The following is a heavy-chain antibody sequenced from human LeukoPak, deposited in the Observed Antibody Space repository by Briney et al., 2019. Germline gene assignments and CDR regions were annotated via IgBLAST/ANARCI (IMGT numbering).Heavy chain of an antibody. CDR3: ARAPGTMIVVDY. D-gene: IGHD3-22*01. Sequence: GGSLRLSCAASGFTFSSYWMHWVRQAPGKGLVWVSRIKSDGSNTNYADSVKGRFSISRDSSKNILYLQMNSLRAEDTAVYYCARAPGTMIVVDYWGQGTLVTVSS. J-gene: IGHJ4*02. CDR2: IKSDGSNT. CDR1: GFTFSSYW. V-gene: IGHV3-74*01.